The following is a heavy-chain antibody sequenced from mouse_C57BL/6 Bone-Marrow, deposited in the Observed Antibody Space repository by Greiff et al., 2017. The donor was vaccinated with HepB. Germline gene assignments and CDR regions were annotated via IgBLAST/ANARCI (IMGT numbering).Heavy chain of an antibody. V-gene: IGHV2-5*01. Sequence: VKLQQSGPGLVQPSQSLSITCTVSGFSLTSYGVHWVRQSPGKGLEWLGVIWRGGSTDYNAAFMSRLSITKDNSKSQVFFKMNSLQADDTAIYYCAKNNGYGYDGLFAYWGQGTLVTVSA. J-gene: IGHJ3*01. CDR1: GFSLTSYG. CDR3: AKNNGYGYDGLFAY. CDR2: IWRGGST. D-gene: IGHD2-2*01.